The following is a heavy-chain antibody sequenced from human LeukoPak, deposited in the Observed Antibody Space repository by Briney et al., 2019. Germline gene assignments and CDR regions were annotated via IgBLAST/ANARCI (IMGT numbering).Heavy chain of an antibody. CDR3: ARSLIAAAGRYYFDY. D-gene: IGHD6-13*01. V-gene: IGHV4-59*08. Sequence: SETLSLTCTVSGGSISSYYWSWIRQPPGKGLEWSGYIYYSGSTNYNPSLKSRVTISVDTSKNQFSLKLSSVTAADTAVYYCARSLIAAAGRYYFDYWGQGTLVTVSS. CDR1: GGSISSYY. J-gene: IGHJ4*02. CDR2: IYYSGST.